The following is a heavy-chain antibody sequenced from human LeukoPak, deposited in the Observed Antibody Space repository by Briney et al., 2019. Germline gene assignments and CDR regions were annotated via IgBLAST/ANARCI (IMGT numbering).Heavy chain of an antibody. Sequence: SETLSLTCAVYGGSFSGYYRSWIRQPPGKGLEWIGEINHSGSTNYNPSLKSRVTISVDTPKNQFSLKLSSVTAADTAVYYCASSHGNYDFWSGYYTGYGYFDYWGQGTLVTVSS. CDR3: ASSHGNYDFWSGYYTGYGYFDY. J-gene: IGHJ4*02. CDR2: INHSGST. V-gene: IGHV4-34*01. D-gene: IGHD3-3*01. CDR1: GGSFSGYY.